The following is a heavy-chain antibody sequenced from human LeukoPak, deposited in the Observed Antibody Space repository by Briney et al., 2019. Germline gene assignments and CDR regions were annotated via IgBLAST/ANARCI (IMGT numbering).Heavy chain of an antibody. CDR2: IYYSGST. J-gene: IGHJ3*02. Sequence: PSETLSLTCTVSGGSISSSSYYWGWIRQPPGKGLEWIGSIYYSGSTNYNPSLKSRVTISVDTSKNQFSLKLSSVTAADTAVYYCARVPKDSSGYPGAFDIWGQGTMVTVSS. D-gene: IGHD3-22*01. V-gene: IGHV4-39*07. CDR3: ARVPKDSSGYPGAFDI. CDR1: GGSISSSSYY.